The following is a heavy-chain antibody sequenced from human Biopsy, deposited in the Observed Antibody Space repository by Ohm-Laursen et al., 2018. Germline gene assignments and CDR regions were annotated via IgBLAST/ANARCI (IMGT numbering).Heavy chain of an antibody. D-gene: IGHD6-19*01. CDR2: ISYSGST. Sequence: SQTLSLTCAVSGGSISGSSWSWIRQAPARGLEWVGYISYSGSTSNNPSLKSRITISVDTSKNQISLKETSVTAADTAVYYCAKHGSGWTGDDALHIWGQGTMVTVSS. J-gene: IGHJ3*02. CDR1: GGSISGSS. CDR3: AKHGSGWTGDDALHI. V-gene: IGHV4-59*08.